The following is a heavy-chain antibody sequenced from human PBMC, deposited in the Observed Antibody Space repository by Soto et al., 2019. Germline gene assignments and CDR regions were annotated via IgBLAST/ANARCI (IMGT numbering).Heavy chain of an antibody. J-gene: IGHJ5*02. D-gene: IGHD1-26*01. Sequence: EVQLVESGGGLVQPGGSLRLSCAASGYTFNSYWMHWVRQVPGKGLVWVSRINGDGSSTTYADSVKGRFTISRDNARNPLYLQMNSLRAEDTAVYYCATQVGYGTWGQGTLVTVSS. CDR1: GYTFNSYW. CDR2: INGDGSST. CDR3: ATQVGYGT. V-gene: IGHV3-74*01.